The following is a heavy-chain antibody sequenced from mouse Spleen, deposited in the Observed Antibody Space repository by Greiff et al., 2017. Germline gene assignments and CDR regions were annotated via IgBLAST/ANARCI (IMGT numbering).Heavy chain of an antibody. CDR1: GFTFSSYA. J-gene: IGHJ4*01. V-gene: IGHV5-9-3*01. CDR3: ARLYGYDEDAMDY. CDR2: ISSGGSYT. Sequence: EVQLQESGGGLVKPGGSLKLSCAASGFTFSSYAMSWVRQTPEKRLEWVATISSGGSYTYYPDSVKGRFTISRDNAKNTLYLQMSSLRSEDTAMYYCARLYGYDEDAMDYWGQGTSVTVSS. D-gene: IGHD2-2*01.